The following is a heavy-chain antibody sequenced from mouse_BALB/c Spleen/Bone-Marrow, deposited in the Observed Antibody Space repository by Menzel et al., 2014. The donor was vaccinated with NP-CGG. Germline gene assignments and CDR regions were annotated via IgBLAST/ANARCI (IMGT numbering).Heavy chain of an antibody. CDR2: IYPSDSYT. CDR1: GYTFTSYW. D-gene: IGHD2-3*01. J-gene: IGHJ4*01. Sequence: QVQLQQSGAELVRPGASVKLSCKASGYTFTSYWINWVKQRPGQGLEWIGNIYPSDSYTNYNQKFKDKATLTVDKSSSTAYMQLGSPTSEDSAVYYCTRDYDGYQATDYWGQGTSVTVSS. CDR3: TRDYDGYQATDY. V-gene: IGHV1-69*02.